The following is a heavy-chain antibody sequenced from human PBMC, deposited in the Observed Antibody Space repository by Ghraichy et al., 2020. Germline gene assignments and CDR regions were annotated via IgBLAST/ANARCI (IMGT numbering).Heavy chain of an antibody. V-gene: IGHV4-59*08. CDR2: IYYSGST. CDR3: ARRMDPCSTSWKVCAWFDP. Sequence: SETLSLTCTVSGGSISSYYWSWIRQPPGKGLEWIGYIYYSGSTNYNPSLKSRVTTSVDTSKNQFSLKLSSVTAADTAVYYCARRMDPCSTSWKVCAWFDPWGQGTLVTVSS. D-gene: IGHD2-2*01. CDR1: GGSISSYY. J-gene: IGHJ5*02.